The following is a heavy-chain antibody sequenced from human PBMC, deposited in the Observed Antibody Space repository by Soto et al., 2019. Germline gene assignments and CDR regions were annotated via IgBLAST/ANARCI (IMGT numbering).Heavy chain of an antibody. Sequence: GGSLRLSCAASGFTFSSYGMHWVRQAPGKGLEWVAVISYDGSNKYYADSVKGRFTISSDNSKNTLYLQMNSLRAEDTAVEYCAKDLMSGSYHHVYNYYYGMDVWGQGTTVTVSS. CDR1: GFTFSSYG. V-gene: IGHV3-30*18. CDR3: AKDLMSGSYHHVYNYYYGMDV. D-gene: IGHD1-26*01. J-gene: IGHJ6*02. CDR2: ISYDGSNK.